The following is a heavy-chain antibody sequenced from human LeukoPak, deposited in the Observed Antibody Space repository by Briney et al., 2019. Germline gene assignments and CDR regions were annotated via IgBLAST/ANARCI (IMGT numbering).Heavy chain of an antibody. CDR1: GYTFTRYY. CDR3: AILATSKDY. D-gene: IGHD1-26*01. CDR2: INPNRGGT. V-gene: IGHV1-2*02. J-gene: IGHJ4*02. Sequence: ASVKVSCKASGYTFTRYYMHGVGQAPGQGREWMGWINPNRGGTNNAQKVQGRVTMTKDTSISTAYMQLSRLSSDDTAVYYCAILATSKDYWGQGTLVTVSS.